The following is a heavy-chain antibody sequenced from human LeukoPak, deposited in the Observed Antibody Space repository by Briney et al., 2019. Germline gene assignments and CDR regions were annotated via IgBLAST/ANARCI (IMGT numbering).Heavy chain of an antibody. V-gene: IGHV3-7*03. J-gene: IGHJ4*02. D-gene: IGHD5-24*01. Sequence: PGGSLRLSCTASAFTFSNYWMSWVRQAPGKGLEWVASINQDGSAKDSVHSVEGRFIISRDNVKNSLYLQMDSLRAEDTAVYYCARGEEMATRMGIDYWGQGTLVTVSS. CDR3: ARGEEMATRMGIDY. CDR1: AFTFSNYW. CDR2: INQDGSAK.